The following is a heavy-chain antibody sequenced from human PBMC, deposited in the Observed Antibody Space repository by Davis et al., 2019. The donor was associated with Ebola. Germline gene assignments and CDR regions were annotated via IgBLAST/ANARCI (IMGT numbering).Heavy chain of an antibody. CDR2: ISSSSSTI. D-gene: IGHD3-9*01. V-gene: IGHV3-48*01. Sequence: GESLKISCAASGFTFSSYSMNWVRQAPGKGLEWVSYISSSSSTIYYADSVKGRFTISRDNAKNSLYLQMNSLRAEDTAVYYCARDHTYYDILTGYSYYYYYGMDVWGKGTTVTVSS. CDR3: ARDHTYYDILTGYSYYYYYGMDV. CDR1: GFTFSSYS. J-gene: IGHJ6*04.